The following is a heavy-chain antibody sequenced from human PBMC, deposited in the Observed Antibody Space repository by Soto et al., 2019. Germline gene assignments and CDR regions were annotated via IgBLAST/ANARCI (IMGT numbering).Heavy chain of an antibody. CDR2: ISGSGDAT. CDR1: GFTLSAYA. D-gene: IGHD2-15*01. Sequence: GGSLRLSCAASGFTLSAYAMSWVRQAPGKGLEWVSVISGSGDATYYVDSVRGRLTISRDNSMNTLYLDMYSLRAEDTAVYFCAKAQEASGNVNSYFDTWGQGTLVTVSS. CDR3: AKAQEASGNVNSYFDT. V-gene: IGHV3-23*01. J-gene: IGHJ4*02.